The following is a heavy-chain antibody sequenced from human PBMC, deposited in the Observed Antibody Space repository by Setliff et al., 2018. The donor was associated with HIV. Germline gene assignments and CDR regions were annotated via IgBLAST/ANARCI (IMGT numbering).Heavy chain of an antibody. CDR2: ISIDGSDR. CDR3: VRDTEVSSSWSFDY. D-gene: IGHD6-13*01. CDR1: GFVFNNYV. J-gene: IGHJ4*02. Sequence: GGSLRLSCVASGFVFNNYVFTWIRQAPGKGLEWVAVISIDGSDRYYSDSVKGRFTISRDSSKKTLYLQMNRLTSEDTAIYYCVRDTEVSSSWSFDYWGQGTLVTVSS. V-gene: IGHV3-30*03.